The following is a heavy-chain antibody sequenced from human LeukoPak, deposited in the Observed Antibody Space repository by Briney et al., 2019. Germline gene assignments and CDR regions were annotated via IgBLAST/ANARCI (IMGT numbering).Heavy chain of an antibody. CDR3: ARRAREYSHDAFDI. D-gene: IGHD5-18*01. J-gene: IGHJ3*02. CDR2: INPNSGGT. Sequence: ASVKVFCKASGYTFTGYYIHWVRQAPGQGLEWMGWINPNSGGTNYAQKFQGRVTMTRDTSISTAYMELSRLRSDDTAVYYCARRAREYSHDAFDIWGQGTMVTVSS. CDR1: GYTFTGYY. V-gene: IGHV1-2*02.